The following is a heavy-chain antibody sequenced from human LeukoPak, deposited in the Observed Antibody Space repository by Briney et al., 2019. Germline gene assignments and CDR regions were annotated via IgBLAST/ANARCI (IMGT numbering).Heavy chain of an antibody. Sequence: GGSLRLSCAASGFTFSSYWMSWVRQGPGKGLECLSNIKKDGSEKYYVYSGRGGFTISRDNAKNSLYLQMNSLRAEDTAVYYCARALIAAAGDDAFDIWGQGTMVTVSS. J-gene: IGHJ3*02. D-gene: IGHD6-13*01. CDR3: ARALIAAAGDDAFDI. V-gene: IGHV3-7*04. CDR2: IKKDGSEK. CDR1: GFTFSSYW.